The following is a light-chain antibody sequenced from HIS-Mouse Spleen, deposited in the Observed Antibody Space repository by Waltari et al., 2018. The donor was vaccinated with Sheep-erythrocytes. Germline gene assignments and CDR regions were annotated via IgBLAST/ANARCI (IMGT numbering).Light chain of an antibody. V-gene: IGLV2-23*01. CDR2: EGS. Sequence: QSALTQPASVSGSPGQSITISCTGTSSDVGSYNLVSWYQQHPGKAPKLTIYEGSKRPSGVSNHFLGSKSGNTASLTISGLQAEDEADYYCCSYAGSSTLVFGGGTKLTVL. J-gene: IGLJ2*01. CDR3: CSYAGSSTLV. CDR1: SSDVGSYNL.